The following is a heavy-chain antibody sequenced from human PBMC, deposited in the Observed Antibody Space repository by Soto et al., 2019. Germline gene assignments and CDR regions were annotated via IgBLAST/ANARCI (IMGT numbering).Heavy chain of an antibody. V-gene: IGHV3-15*01. D-gene: IGHD2-2*01. CDR2: IKSKTDGGTT. CDR3: TTLAEGYQLLEDCWFDP. J-gene: IGHJ5*02. CDR1: GFTFSNAW. Sequence: TGGSLRLSCAASGFTFSNAWMSWVRQAPGKGLEWGGRIKSKTDGGTTDYAAPVKGRFTISRDDSKNTLYLQMNSLKTEDTAVYYCTTLAEGYQLLEDCWFDPWGQGTLVTVSS.